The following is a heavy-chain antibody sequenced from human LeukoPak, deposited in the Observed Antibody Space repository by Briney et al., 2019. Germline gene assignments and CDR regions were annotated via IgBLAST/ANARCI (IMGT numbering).Heavy chain of an antibody. D-gene: IGHD4-17*01. V-gene: IGHV3-48*03. Sequence: PGGSLRLSCAASGFTFSSYEMNWVRQAPGKGLEWISYISGSGSTIYYADSVKGRFTISRDNARSSLYLQLNSLRAEDTAVYYCARDWRTVDGNYYYMDVWGKGTTVTISS. CDR3: ARDWRTVDGNYYYMDV. CDR1: GFTFSSYE. CDR2: ISGSGSTI. J-gene: IGHJ6*03.